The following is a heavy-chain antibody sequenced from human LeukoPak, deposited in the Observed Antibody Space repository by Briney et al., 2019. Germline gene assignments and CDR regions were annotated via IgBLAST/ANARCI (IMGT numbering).Heavy chain of an antibody. D-gene: IGHD5-24*01. CDR3: ARGRLRDGYNYYPQIADVAASVGGSSFDY. Sequence: PSETLSLTCTVSGGSISSGGYYWSWIRQHPGKGLEWIGYIYYSGSTYYNPSLKSRVTISVDTSKNQFSLKLSSVTAADTAVYYCARGRLRDGYNYYPQIADVAASVGGSSFDYWGQGTLVTVSS. V-gene: IGHV4-31*03. J-gene: IGHJ4*02. CDR2: IYYSGST. CDR1: GGSISSGGYY.